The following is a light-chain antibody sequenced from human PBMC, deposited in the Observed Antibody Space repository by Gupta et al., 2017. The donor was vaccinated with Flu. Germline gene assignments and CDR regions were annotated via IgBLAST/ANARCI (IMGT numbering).Light chain of an antibody. CDR2: DAS. Sequence: VGDRVTITCQASQDISNYLNWYQQKPGKAPKLLIYDASNLETGVPSRFSGSGSGSDFTFTISSLQPEDIATYYCQQYDNLPSFGQGTKLEIK. CDR3: QQYDNLPS. V-gene: IGKV1-33*01. CDR1: QDISNY. J-gene: IGKJ2*01.